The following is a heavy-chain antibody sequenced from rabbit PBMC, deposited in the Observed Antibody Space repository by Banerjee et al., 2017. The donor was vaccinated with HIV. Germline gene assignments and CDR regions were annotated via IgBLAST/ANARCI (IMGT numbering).Heavy chain of an antibody. V-gene: IGHV1S40*01. CDR3: ARDLPISGGYAL. Sequence: QSLEESGGDLVKPGASLTLTCTASGFDFSSSYWICWVRQAPGKGLEWIACIGTGSSGITYYASWAKGRFTISKTSSTTVTLQMTSLTAADTATYFCARDLPISGGYALWGQGTLVTVS. J-gene: IGHJ4*01. CDR2: IGTGSSGIT. D-gene: IGHD1-1*01. CDR1: GFDFSSSYW.